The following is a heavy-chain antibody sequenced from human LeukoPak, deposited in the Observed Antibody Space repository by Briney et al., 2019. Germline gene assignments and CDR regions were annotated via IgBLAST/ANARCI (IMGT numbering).Heavy chain of an antibody. CDR2: ISVFGWST. CDR3: ANKIAEYSSSWYGGPHGFDY. Sequence: PGGSLTLSCSPSGFTFRSYALSGLRQAPGKGRAGVSAISVFGWSTYYADSVKGRFTISRDNSKNTLYLQMNSLRAEDTAVYYCANKIAEYSSSWYGGPHGFDYWGQGTLVTVSS. D-gene: IGHD6-13*01. V-gene: IGHV3-23*01. CDR1: GFTFRSYA. J-gene: IGHJ4*02.